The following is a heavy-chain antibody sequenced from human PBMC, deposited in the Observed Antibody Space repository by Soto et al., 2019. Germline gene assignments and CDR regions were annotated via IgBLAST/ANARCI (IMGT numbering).Heavy chain of an antibody. V-gene: IGHV3-7*04. CDR1: GLTLSRYW. CDR2: IKEDGGKT. Sequence: EVQLVESGGGLVQPGGSLRLSCVASGLTLSRYWMSWVRQAPGKGLELLANIKEDGGKTYYVDSVKGRFTISRDNAKNSVYLQMNSLRVEDTAVYYCSRDYYGPGPDWGQGTLVIVSS. D-gene: IGHD3-22*01. CDR3: SRDYYGPGPD. J-gene: IGHJ4*02.